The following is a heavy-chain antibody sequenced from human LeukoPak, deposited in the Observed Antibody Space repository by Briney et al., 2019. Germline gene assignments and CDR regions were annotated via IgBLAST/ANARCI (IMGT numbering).Heavy chain of an antibody. J-gene: IGHJ4*02. Sequence: GGSLRLSCAASGFTFRNHDMSWVRQAPGKGLEWVSGIIGTGDSTFYADPVKGRFTISRDNSRNTLYLHMNSLRVDDTAVYYCASLYNDYGDYWGQGALVTVSS. CDR1: GFTFRNHD. V-gene: IGHV3-23*01. D-gene: IGHD5-24*01. CDR3: ASLYNDYGDY. CDR2: IIGTGDST.